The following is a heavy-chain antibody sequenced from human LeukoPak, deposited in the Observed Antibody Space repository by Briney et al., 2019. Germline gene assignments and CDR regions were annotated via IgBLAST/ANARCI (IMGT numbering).Heavy chain of an antibody. Sequence: PSETLSLTCTVSGGSISSHYWSWIRQPAGKGLEWIGRIYSSGSTNYNPSLKSRVTISVDTSKNQFSLKLSSVTAADTAVYYCARGYSSGWSYYWGQGTLVTVSS. D-gene: IGHD6-19*01. CDR2: IYSSGST. V-gene: IGHV4-4*07. CDR3: ARGYSSGWSYY. J-gene: IGHJ4*02. CDR1: GGSISSHY.